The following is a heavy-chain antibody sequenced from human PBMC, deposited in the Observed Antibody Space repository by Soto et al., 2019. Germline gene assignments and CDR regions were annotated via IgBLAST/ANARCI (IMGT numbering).Heavy chain of an antibody. J-gene: IGHJ5*01. D-gene: IGHD3-10*01. V-gene: IGHV3-21*01. CDR2: ISSGSSYI. Sequence: GGSLRLSCAASGFTFSTYTMNWVRQAPGKGLEWISSISSGSSYIYYAGSVKGRFTISRDNAKNSLFLQMNSLRADDTAVYYCARDILSGGAYPDSWGQGTKVTVPQ. CDR1: GFTFSTYT. CDR3: ARDILSGGAYPDS.